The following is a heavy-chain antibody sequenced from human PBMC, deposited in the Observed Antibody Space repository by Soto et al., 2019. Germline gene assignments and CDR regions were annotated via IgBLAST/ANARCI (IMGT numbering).Heavy chain of an antibody. Sequence: QVQLVESGGGVVQPGRSLRLSCAASGFTFSSYGMHWVRQAPGKGLEWVAVISYDGSNKYYADSVKGRFTISRDNSKNTLYLQMNSLRAEDTAVYYCAKDRPAAMRYYYYGMDVWGQGTTVTVSS. CDR3: AKDRPAAMRYYYYGMDV. CDR2: ISYDGSNK. D-gene: IGHD2-2*01. J-gene: IGHJ6*02. CDR1: GFTFSSYG. V-gene: IGHV3-30*18.